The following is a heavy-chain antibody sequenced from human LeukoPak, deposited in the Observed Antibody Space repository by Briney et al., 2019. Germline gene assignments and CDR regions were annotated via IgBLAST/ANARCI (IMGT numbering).Heavy chain of an antibody. CDR1: GGSFSGYY. CDR2: IYHSAAT. CDR3: ARVRFCGGADCSSPTYFDY. J-gene: IGHJ4*02. Sequence: PSETLSLTCAVYGGSFSGYYWSWIRQPPGKGLEWIGNIYHSAATSYNTSLKSRVTILLDISRSQFSLKLTSVTAADTGVYYCARVRFCGGADCSSPTYFDYWGQGTQVTVSS. V-gene: IGHV4-34*01. D-gene: IGHD2-21*01.